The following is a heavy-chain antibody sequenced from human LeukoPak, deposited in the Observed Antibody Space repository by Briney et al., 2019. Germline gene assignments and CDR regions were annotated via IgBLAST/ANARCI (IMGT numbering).Heavy chain of an antibody. CDR3: ARSIAAAGTKLRLGYYFDY. J-gene: IGHJ4*02. D-gene: IGHD6-13*01. CDR1: GFTFSSYG. CDR2: IWYDGSNK. Sequence: PGGSLRLSCAASGFTFSSYGMHWVRQAPGKGLGWVAVIWYDGSNKYYADSVKGRFTISRDNSKNTLYLQMNSLRAEDTAVYYCARSIAAAGTKLRLGYYFDYWGQGTLVTVSS. V-gene: IGHV3-33*01.